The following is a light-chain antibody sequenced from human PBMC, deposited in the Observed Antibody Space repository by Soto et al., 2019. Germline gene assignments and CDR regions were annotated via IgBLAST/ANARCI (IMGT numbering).Light chain of an antibody. CDR3: QQRSNWPPFT. Sequence: EVVLTQSPDTLSLSPGERATFSCRASQSVGTNLAWYQQKPCQAPRRLIYDASHRATDIPARFTGSGSGTEFTLPISSLEPEDVAVYYCQQRSNWPPFTFGPGTTVDFQ. CDR2: DAS. J-gene: IGKJ3*01. CDR1: QSVGTN. V-gene: IGKV3-11*01.